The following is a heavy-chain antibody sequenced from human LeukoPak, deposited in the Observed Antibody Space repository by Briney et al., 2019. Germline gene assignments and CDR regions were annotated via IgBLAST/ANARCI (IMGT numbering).Heavy chain of an antibody. Sequence: GASVKVSCKASGYTFTSYYMHWVRQAPGQGLEWMGIINPSGGSTSYAQKFQGRVTMTRDMSTSTVYMELSSLRSEDTAVYYCAKDRCSNGIGCYYYYMDVWGKGTTVTISS. CDR2: INPSGGST. J-gene: IGHJ6*03. D-gene: IGHD2-8*01. V-gene: IGHV1-46*01. CDR1: GYTFTSYY. CDR3: AKDRCSNGIGCYYYYMDV.